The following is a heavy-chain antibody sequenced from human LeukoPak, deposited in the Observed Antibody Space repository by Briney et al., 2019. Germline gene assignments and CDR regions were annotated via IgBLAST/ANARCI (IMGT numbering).Heavy chain of an antibody. CDR2: IIPIFGTA. D-gene: IGHD3-10*01. CDR1: GGTFSSYA. CDR3: ARGNDYGSGSYV. Sequence: GASVKVSCKASGGTFSSYAISWVRQAPGQGLEWMGRIIPIFGTANYAQKFQGRVTITTDESTSTAYMELSSLRAEDTAVYYCARGNDYGSGSYVWGKGTTVTVSS. V-gene: IGHV1-69*05. J-gene: IGHJ6*04.